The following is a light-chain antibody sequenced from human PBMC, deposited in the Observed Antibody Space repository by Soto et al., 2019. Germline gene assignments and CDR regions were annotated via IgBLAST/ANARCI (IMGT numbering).Light chain of an antibody. CDR2: GAS. Sequence: EIVLTQSPGTLSLSPGDRATLSCRASQSVSSSDFAWYQQKAAQAPRLLIYGASSRATGIPDRFSGSGCGTDFTLTISRLEPEDFAVYYCQQYGSSTLYTFGQGTKLEI. CDR3: QQYGSSTLYT. V-gene: IGKV3-20*01. CDR1: QSVSSSD. J-gene: IGKJ2*01.